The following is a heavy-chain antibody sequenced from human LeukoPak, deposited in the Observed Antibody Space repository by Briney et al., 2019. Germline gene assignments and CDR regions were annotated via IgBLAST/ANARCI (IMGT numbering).Heavy chain of an antibody. CDR3: ARDLVPATAIPGFDY. J-gene: IGHJ4*02. CDR2: ISSSSSYI. D-gene: IGHD2-2*02. Sequence: GGSLRLSCAASGFTFSSYSMNWVRQAPGKGLEWVSSISSSSSYIYYADSVKGRFTISRDNAKNSLYLQMNSLRAEDTAVYYCARDLVPATAIPGFDYWGQGTLVTVSS. CDR1: GFTFSSYS. V-gene: IGHV3-21*01.